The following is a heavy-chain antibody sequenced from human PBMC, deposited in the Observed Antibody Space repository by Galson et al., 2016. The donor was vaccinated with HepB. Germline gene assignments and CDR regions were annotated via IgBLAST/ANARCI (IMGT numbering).Heavy chain of an antibody. Sequence: SLRLSCAGSGLIASSNFLHWVCQAPGKGLQWVSVLYNGGRTYYAEPVKGRFTISRQTSTNTLYLQMSSLRPEDTAFYYCARGRFGEPDSWGQGTLVTVSS. CDR3: ARGRFGEPDS. J-gene: IGHJ4*02. CDR1: GLIASSNF. D-gene: IGHD3-10*01. V-gene: IGHV3-53*04. CDR2: LYNGGRT.